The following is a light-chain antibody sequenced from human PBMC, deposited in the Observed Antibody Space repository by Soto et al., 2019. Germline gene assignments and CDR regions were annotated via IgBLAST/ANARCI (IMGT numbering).Light chain of an antibody. J-gene: IGLJ2*01. CDR1: SSNIGGGYY. Sequence: QSALTQPPSVSGAPGQRVTISCTGTSSNIGGGYYVHWYQQLPGTAPKLIIYGNNKRPSGVPDRFFGSKSGTSASLAITGLQAEDEADYYCQSYDSSLSGFVFGGGTKLTVL. CDR2: GNN. CDR3: QSYDSSLSGFV. V-gene: IGLV1-40*01.